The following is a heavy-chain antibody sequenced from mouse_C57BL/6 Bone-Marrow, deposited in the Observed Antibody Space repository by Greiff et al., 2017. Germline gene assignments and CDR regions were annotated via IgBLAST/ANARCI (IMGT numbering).Heavy chain of an antibody. Sequence: QVQLQQSGPELVKPGASVKISCKASGYAFSSSWMNWVKQRPGKGLEWIGRIYPGDGDTNYNGKFKGKATLTADKSSSTAYMQLSSLTSEDSAVYFCARQLRPFAYWGQGTLVTVSA. V-gene: IGHV1-82*01. D-gene: IGHD3-2*02. CDR2: IYPGDGDT. CDR1: GYAFSSSW. CDR3: ARQLRPFAY. J-gene: IGHJ3*01.